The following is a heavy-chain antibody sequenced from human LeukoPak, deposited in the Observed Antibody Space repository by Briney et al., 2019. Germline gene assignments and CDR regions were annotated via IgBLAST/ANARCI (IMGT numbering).Heavy chain of an antibody. CDR3: AKRNGYYSSWYLINFDY. V-gene: IGHV3-23*01. CDR2: IRGSGGAT. J-gene: IGHJ4*02. CDR1: GFTFSTYT. D-gene: IGHD6-13*01. Sequence: PGGSLRLSCAASGFTFSTYTMSWVRQAPGKGLEWVSSIRGSGGATYSEDSVKGRFTISRDNSKDTLFLHMTNLRAEDTAVYYCAKRNGYYSSWYLINFDYWGQGNLVTVSS.